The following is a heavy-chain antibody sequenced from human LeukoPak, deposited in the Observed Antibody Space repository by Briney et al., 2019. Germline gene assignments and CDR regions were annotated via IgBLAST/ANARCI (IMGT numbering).Heavy chain of an antibody. CDR3: AKGASGIYHTPYDY. D-gene: IGHD1-26*01. J-gene: IGHJ4*02. CDR2: ISVSGGNT. CDR1: GFTFSSYA. V-gene: IGHV3-23*01. Sequence: GGSLRLSCAASGFTFSSYAMTWVRQAPGKGLEWVSDISVSGGNTYYADSVQGRFIISRDNSKNTLNLQMNSLRVEDTAVYYCAKGASGIYHTPYDYWGQGSLVTVSS.